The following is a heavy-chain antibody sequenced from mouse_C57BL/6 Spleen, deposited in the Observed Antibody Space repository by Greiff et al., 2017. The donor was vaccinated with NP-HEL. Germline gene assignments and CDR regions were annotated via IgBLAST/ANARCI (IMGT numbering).Heavy chain of an antibody. CDR3: ARDYYGSREYFDV. Sequence: VQGVESDAELVKPGASVKISCKVSGYTFTDHTIHWMKQRPEQGLEWIGYIYPRDGSTKYNEKFKGKATLTADKSSSTAYMQLNSLTSEDSAVYFCARDYYGSREYFDVWGTGTTVTVSS. V-gene: IGHV1-78*01. CDR2: IYPRDGST. D-gene: IGHD1-1*01. CDR1: GYTFTDHT. J-gene: IGHJ1*03.